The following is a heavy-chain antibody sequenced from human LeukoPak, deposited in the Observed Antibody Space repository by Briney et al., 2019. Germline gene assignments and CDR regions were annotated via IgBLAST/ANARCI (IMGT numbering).Heavy chain of an antibody. J-gene: IGHJ5*02. Sequence: ASVKVSCKASGYTFTGCYMHWVRQAPGQGLEWMGWINPNSGGTNYAQKFQGRVTMTRDTSISTAYMELSRLRSDDTAVYYCARDLTAVGYNWFDPWGQGTLVTVSS. CDR1: GYTFTGCY. CDR3: ARDLTAVGYNWFDP. V-gene: IGHV1-2*02. D-gene: IGHD1-26*01. CDR2: INPNSGGT.